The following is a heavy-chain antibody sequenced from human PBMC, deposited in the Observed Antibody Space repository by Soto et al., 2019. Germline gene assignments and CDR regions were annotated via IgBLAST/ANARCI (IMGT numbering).Heavy chain of an antibody. Sequence: LGGYLGLSCAASGFTFSDYYMSWIRQAPGKGLEWLSYISGSSDNTNYADSVKGRFTISRDNAKKSLYLEMNSLRAEDTAVYYCATITKMTRGPGTLVTVSA. CDR2: ISGSSDNT. J-gene: IGHJ4*01. CDR3: ATITKMT. V-gene: IGHV3-11*06. D-gene: IGHD3-22*01. CDR1: GFTFSDYY.